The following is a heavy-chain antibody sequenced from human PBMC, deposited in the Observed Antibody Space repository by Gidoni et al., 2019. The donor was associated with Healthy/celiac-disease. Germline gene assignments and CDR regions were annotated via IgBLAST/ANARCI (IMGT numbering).Heavy chain of an antibody. Sequence: EVRLVESGGGVVQPGGSLRRSCAAYTFTFVDYAMHWVRQAPGKCLAWVSLISGDAGSTYYADSVKGRFTISRDNSKNSLYLQMNSLRTEDTALYYCAKMVGAPREPLDYWGQGTLVTVSS. CDR2: ISGDAGST. V-gene: IGHV3-43*02. CDR3: AKMVGAPREPLDY. D-gene: IGHD1-26*01. CDR1: TFTFVDYA. J-gene: IGHJ4*02.